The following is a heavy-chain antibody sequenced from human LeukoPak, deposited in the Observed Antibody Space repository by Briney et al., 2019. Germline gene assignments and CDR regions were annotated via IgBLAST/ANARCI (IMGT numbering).Heavy chain of an antibody. CDR2: IYPGDSDT. V-gene: IGHV5-51*01. Sequence: GESLKISCKGSGYSFTSYWIGWVRQMPGKGLEWMGIIYPGDSDTRYSPSFQGQVTISADKSISTAYLQWSSLKASDTAMYYCARLAPIFYDFWSGYTNWFDPWSQGTLVTVSS. J-gene: IGHJ5*02. CDR1: GYSFTSYW. CDR3: ARLAPIFYDFWSGYTNWFDP. D-gene: IGHD3-3*01.